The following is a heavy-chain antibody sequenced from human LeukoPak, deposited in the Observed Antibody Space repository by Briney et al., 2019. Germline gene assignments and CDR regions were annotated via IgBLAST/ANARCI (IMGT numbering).Heavy chain of an antibody. D-gene: IGHD6-19*01. J-gene: IGHJ4*02. CDR3: ARDWRQSFDY. Sequence: AGRSLRLSCAASGFTFSSYAMHWVRQAPGKGLEWVAVISYDGSNKYYADSVKGRFTISRDNSKNTLYLQMNSLRAEDTAVYYCARDWRQSFDYWGQGTLVTVSS. CDR1: GFTFSSYA. CDR2: ISYDGSNK. V-gene: IGHV3-30-3*01.